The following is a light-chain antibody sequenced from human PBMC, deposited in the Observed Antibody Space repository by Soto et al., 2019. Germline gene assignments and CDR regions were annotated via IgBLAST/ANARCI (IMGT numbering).Light chain of an antibody. CDR3: QQYNNWPQT. CDR2: GAS. Sequence: EIVVTQSPGTLSVSPGETATLSCGTSQSVSSNLAWYQQKPGQAPRLLIYGASTRATGIPARFSGSGSGTEFTLTISSLQSEDFAVYYCQQYNNWPQTFGQGTKVEIK. J-gene: IGKJ1*01. V-gene: IGKV3-15*01. CDR1: QSVSSN.